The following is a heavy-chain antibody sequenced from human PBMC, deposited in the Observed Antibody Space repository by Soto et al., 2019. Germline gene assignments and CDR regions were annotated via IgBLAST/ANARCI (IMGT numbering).Heavy chain of an antibody. J-gene: IGHJ5*02. CDR2: MNPGSGDT. D-gene: IGHD3-16*01. Sequence: ASVKVSCKAPGYSFTNNDVSWVRQATGQGLEWMGWMNPGSGDTGYAQKFQGRVTMTRDISIATAYMELSSLRSDDTAIYYCARMETFGSLNWFDPWGQGTLVTVSS. CDR3: ARMETFGSLNWFDP. V-gene: IGHV1-8*01. CDR1: GYSFTNND.